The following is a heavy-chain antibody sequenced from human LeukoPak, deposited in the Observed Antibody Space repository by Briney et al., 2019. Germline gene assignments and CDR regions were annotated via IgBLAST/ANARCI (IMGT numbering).Heavy chain of an antibody. CDR2: IRYDGSIK. Sequence: GGSLRLSCAASGFTFSSYAMSWVRQAPGKGLEWVAFIRYDGSIKYYADSVKGRFTISRDNSETTLYLQMNSLRAEDTAVYYCAKDGGGKAAPNGGAFDIWGQGTMVTVSS. CDR3: AKDGGGKAAPNGGAFDI. J-gene: IGHJ3*02. D-gene: IGHD6-6*01. CDR1: GFTFSSYA. V-gene: IGHV3-30*02.